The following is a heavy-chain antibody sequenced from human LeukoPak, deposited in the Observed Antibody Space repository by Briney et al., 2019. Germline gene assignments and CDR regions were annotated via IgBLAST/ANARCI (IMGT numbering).Heavy chain of an antibody. D-gene: IGHD6-19*01. V-gene: IGHV3-64*02. CDR3: TRGVAISTSGWYDTFDY. Sequence: PGGSLRLSCAASGFTFRDYAMYWVRQAPGKGLEYVSVISTDGSRIYYADSVKGRFTIPRDNFKNTLYLQMGSLRAGDMAFYYCTRGVAISTSGWYDTFDYWGQGALVTVSS. CDR1: GFTFRDYA. CDR2: ISTDGSRI. J-gene: IGHJ4*02.